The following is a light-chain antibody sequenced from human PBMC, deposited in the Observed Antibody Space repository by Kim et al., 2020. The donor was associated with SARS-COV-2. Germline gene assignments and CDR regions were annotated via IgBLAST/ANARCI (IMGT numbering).Light chain of an antibody. CDR3: QQSYSTPWT. V-gene: IGKV1-39*01. Sequence: DIQMTQSPSSLSASVGDRVTITCRASQSISNYLNWYQQKPGKAPKLLIYAASSLQSGVPSGFSGSGSGTDFTLTISSLQPEDFATYYCQQSYSTPWTFGQGTKLEI. J-gene: IGKJ1*01. CDR1: QSISNY. CDR2: AAS.